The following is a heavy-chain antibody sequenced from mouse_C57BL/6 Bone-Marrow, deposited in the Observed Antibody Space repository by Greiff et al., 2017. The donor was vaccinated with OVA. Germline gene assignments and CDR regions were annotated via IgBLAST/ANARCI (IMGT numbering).Heavy chain of an antibody. J-gene: IGHJ3*01. CDR2: ISSGGSYT. Sequence: EVHLVESGGDLVKPGGSLKLSCAASGFTFSSYGMSWVRQTPDKRLEWVATISSGGSYTYYPDSVKGRFTISRDNAKNTLYLQMSSLKSEDTAMYYCARRGDGVFFAYWGQGTLVTVSA. CDR3: ARRGDGVFFAY. V-gene: IGHV5-6*01. CDR1: GFTFSSYG. D-gene: IGHD1-2*01.